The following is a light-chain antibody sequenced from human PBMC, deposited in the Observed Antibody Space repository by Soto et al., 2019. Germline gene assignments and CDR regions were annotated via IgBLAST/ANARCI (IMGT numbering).Light chain of an antibody. CDR1: SDDVGGYNY. V-gene: IGLV2-14*03. CDR2: DVT. CDR3: ISCVGGSGLYV. J-gene: IGLJ1*01. Sequence: QSALTQPAPVSGSPGQSITIACTGTSDDVGGYNYVSWYQQHPGKVPQIIVYDVTNRPSGVSIRFSGSKSGNTASLTISGLQYEDEADYYCISCVGGSGLYVFGTGTKLTV.